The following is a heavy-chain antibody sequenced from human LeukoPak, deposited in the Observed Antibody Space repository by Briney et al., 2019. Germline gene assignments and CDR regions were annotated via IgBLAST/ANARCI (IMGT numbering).Heavy chain of an antibody. J-gene: IGHJ4*02. Sequence: ASVKVSCKASGYTFTSYGIIWVRQAPGQGLEWMGWISTYNDNTNYAQKFQGRVTITADKSTSTAYMELSSLRSEDTAVYYCARDRSGSYYFHYFDYWGQGTLVTVSS. CDR1: GYTFTSYG. CDR2: ISTYNDNT. V-gene: IGHV1-18*01. CDR3: ARDRSGSYYFHYFDY. D-gene: IGHD1-26*01.